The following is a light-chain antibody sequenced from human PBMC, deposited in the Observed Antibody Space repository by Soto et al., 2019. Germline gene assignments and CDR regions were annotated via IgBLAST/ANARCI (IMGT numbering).Light chain of an antibody. V-gene: IGKV1-5*03. Sequence: TKMTQSLSTLSESEGDRVTIICRASQRVSRWLAWYQQKPGKAPKLLIYKASTLESGVPSRFSGSGSGTEFTLAISSLQPDDSATYYCQQYNDNWTFGQGTKVEIK. CDR2: KAS. CDR3: QQYNDNWT. CDR1: QRVSRW. J-gene: IGKJ1*01.